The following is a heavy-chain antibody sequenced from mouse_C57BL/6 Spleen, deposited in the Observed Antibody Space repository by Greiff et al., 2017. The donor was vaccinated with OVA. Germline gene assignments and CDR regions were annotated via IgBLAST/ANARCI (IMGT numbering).Heavy chain of an antibody. CDR3: ARKRIYDGYSYYAMDY. J-gene: IGHJ4*01. D-gene: IGHD2-3*01. CDR2: IYPGSGST. Sequence: VQLQQPGAELVKPGASVKMSCKASGYTFTSYWITWVKQRPGQGLEWIGDIYPGSGSTNYNEKFKSKATLTVGTSSSTAYMQLSSLTSEDSAVYYCARKRIYDGYSYYAMDYWGQGTSVTVSS. V-gene: IGHV1-55*01. CDR1: GYTFTSYW.